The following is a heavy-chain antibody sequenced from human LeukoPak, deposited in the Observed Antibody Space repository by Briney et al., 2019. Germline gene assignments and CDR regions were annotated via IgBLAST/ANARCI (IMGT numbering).Heavy chain of an antibody. J-gene: IGHJ3*02. Sequence: GGSLRLSCAASGFTFSDYYMSWIRQAPGKGLEGGSYISSSGSNIYYADSVKGRFTISRDNAKNSLYLQMNSLRAEGTAVYYCARARIAARAFDIWGQGTMVTVSS. D-gene: IGHD6-6*01. CDR1: GFTFSDYY. CDR2: ISSSGSNI. V-gene: IGHV3-11*01. CDR3: ARARIAARAFDI.